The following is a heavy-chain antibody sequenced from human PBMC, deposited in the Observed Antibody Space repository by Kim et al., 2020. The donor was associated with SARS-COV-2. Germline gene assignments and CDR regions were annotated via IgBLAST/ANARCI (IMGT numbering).Heavy chain of an antibody. J-gene: IGHJ4*02. V-gene: IGHV3-33*01. D-gene: IGHD6-19*01. CDR3: ARDQSIAVAALIDY. Sequence: ADSVKGRFTISRDNSKNALYLQMNSLRAEDTAVYYCARDQSIAVAALIDYWGQGTLVTVSS.